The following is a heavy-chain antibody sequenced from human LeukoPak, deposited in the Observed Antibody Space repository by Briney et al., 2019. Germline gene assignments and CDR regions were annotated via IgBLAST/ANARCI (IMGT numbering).Heavy chain of an antibody. D-gene: IGHD6-19*01. CDR1: GYTFTGYY. CDR2: MNPNSGNT. CDR3: AACIAVAGHYYFDY. J-gene: IGHJ4*02. Sequence: ASVKVSCKASGYTFTGYYMHWVRQATGQGLEWMGWMNPNSGNTGYAQKFQGRVTMTRNTSISTAYMELSSLRSEDTAVYYCAACIAVAGHYYFDYWGQGTLVTVSS. V-gene: IGHV1-8*02.